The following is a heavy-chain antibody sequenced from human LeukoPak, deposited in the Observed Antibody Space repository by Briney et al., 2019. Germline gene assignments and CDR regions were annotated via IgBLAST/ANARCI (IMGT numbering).Heavy chain of an antibody. Sequence: PGGSLRLSCAASGFTFSSYAMHWVRQAPGKGLEWVAVISYDGSNKHYADSVKGRFTISRDNSKNTLYLQMNSLRAEDTAVYYCAKGRGRYCSSTSCYMGGDYWGQGTLVTVSS. J-gene: IGHJ4*02. D-gene: IGHD2-2*02. CDR2: ISYDGSNK. V-gene: IGHV3-30*18. CDR3: AKGRGRYCSSTSCYMGGDY. CDR1: GFTFSSYA.